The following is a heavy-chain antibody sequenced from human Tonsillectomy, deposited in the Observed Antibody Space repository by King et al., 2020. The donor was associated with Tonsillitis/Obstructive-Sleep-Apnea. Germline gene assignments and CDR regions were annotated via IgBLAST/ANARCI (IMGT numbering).Heavy chain of an antibody. D-gene: IGHD3-22*01. CDR1: GYSFTSYW. Sequence: QLVQSGAEVKKPGESLKISCKGSGYSFTSYWIGWVRQMPGKGLEWMGLIYPGDSDTRYSPSFQGQVTISADKSISTAYLQWSSLKASDTAMYYCASHEDISVYFGAFYICGQGALVSVSP. CDR2: IYPGDSDT. CDR3: ASHEDISVYFGAFYI. J-gene: IGHJ3*02. V-gene: IGHV5-51*01.